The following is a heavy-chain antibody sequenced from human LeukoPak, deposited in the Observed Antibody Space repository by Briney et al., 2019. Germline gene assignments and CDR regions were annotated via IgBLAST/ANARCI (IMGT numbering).Heavy chain of an antibody. Sequence: GGSLRLSCAPTGFTFSDHYMGWIRQAPGKGPEWVAYISDSGTTLYYADSVKGRFTVSRDNTKNSLYLQMNSLRAEDTAVYYCARDGYYDAFDIWGRGTMVTVSS. CDR1: GFTFSDHY. J-gene: IGHJ3*02. CDR3: ARDGYYDAFDI. CDR2: ISDSGTTL. D-gene: IGHD3-22*01. V-gene: IGHV3-11*04.